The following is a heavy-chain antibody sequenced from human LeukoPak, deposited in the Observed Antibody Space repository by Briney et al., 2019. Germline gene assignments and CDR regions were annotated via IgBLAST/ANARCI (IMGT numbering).Heavy chain of an antibody. D-gene: IGHD3-10*01. CDR1: GGSISSYY. J-gene: IGHJ4*02. V-gene: IGHV4-59*01. CDR3: ARDGFAAGSVFGY. Sequence: PSETLSLTCTVSGGSISSYYWSWIRQPPGKGLEWIGSIYKSGSTNYNPSLKSRVTISMDMSKNQFSLKVNSVTAADTAMYYCARDGFAAGSVFGYWGQGTLVTVSS. CDR2: IYKSGST.